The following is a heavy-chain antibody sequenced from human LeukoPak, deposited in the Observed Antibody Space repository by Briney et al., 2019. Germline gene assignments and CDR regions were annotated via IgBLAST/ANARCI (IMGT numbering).Heavy chain of an antibody. CDR3: ARLGSYYYDSSGYYYEGYFFDY. CDR2: IYYSGST. CDR1: GGSISSYY. D-gene: IGHD3-22*01. V-gene: IGHV4-59*08. J-gene: IGHJ4*02. Sequence: SETLSLTCTVSGGSISSYYWSWIRQPPGKGLEWIGYIYYSGSTNYNPSLKSRVTISVDTSKNQFSLKLSSVTAADTTVYYCARLGSYYYDSSGYYYEGYFFDYWGQGTLVTVSS.